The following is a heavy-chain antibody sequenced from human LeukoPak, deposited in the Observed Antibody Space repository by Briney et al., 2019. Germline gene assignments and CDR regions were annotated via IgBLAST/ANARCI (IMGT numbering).Heavy chain of an antibody. CDR3: ARRIRRDAYNFDY. Sequence: SETLSLTCTVSGGSISSSSYYWGWIRQPPGRGLEWIGSIYYSGCTYYNPSLQRRVTKSVNTSKNHFSLKQRSVTAADTAGYYCARRIRRDAYNFDYWGQGTRVTVSS. D-gene: IGHD5-24*01. CDR2: IYYSGCT. J-gene: IGHJ4*02. CDR1: GGSISSSSYY. V-gene: IGHV4-39*02.